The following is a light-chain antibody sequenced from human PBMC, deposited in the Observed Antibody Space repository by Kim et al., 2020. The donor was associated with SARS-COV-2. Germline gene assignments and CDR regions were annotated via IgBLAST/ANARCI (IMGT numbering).Light chain of an antibody. CDR2: DTS. CDR1: TGAVTSGHY. V-gene: IGLV7-46*01. J-gene: IGLJ2*01. CDR3: LLSYSGARGV. Sequence: QAVVTQEPSLTVSPRGTVTLTCGSSTGAVTSGHYPYWFQQKPGQAPRTLIYDTSNKHSWTPARFSGSLLGGKAALTLSGAQPEDEAEYYCLLSYSGARGVFGGGTQLTVL.